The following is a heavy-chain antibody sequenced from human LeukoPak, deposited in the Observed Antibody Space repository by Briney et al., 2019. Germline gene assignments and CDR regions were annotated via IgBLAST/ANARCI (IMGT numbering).Heavy chain of an antibody. J-gene: IGHJ4*02. CDR1: GFTFSSYW. Sequence: GGSLRLSCAASGFTFSSYWMSWVRQAPGKGLEWVANLKQDGSEKYYVDSVKGRFTISRDNAKNSLYLQMNSLRAEDTAVYYCARRIGVWGSYFLDHWGQGTLVTVSS. CDR2: LKQDGSEK. V-gene: IGHV3-7*01. D-gene: IGHD3-16*01. CDR3: ARRIGVWGSYFLDH.